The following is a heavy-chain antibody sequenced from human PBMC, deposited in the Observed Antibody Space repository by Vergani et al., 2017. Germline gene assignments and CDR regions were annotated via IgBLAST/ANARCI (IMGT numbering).Heavy chain of an antibody. D-gene: IGHD3-3*01. J-gene: IGHJ6*03. CDR1: GGTFSSYA. CDR2: IIPILGIA. Sequence: QVQLVQSGAEVKKPGSSVKVSCKASGGTFSSYAISWVRQAPGQGLEWMRRIIPILGIANYAQKFQGRVTITADKSTITAYMELSSLRSEDTAVYYCARCITIFGVVMSNYYYYMDVWGKGTTVTVSS. CDR3: ARCITIFGVVMSNYYYYMDV. V-gene: IGHV1-69*04.